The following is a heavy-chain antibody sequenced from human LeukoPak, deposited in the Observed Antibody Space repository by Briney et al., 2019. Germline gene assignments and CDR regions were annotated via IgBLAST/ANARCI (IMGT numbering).Heavy chain of an antibody. CDR1: GFTFTDYF. Sequence: GGSLRLSCVASGFTFTDYFMSWVRQAPGKGLEWVASIKHNGGEKYYVDSVKGRFTISRDNAKNSLYLEMSSLRVEDTAVYYCARDRGWRTSGYYLYHFDYWGQGTLVTVSS. CDR3: ARDRGWRTSGYYLYHFDY. CDR2: IKHNGGEK. D-gene: IGHD3-22*01. V-gene: IGHV3-7*01. J-gene: IGHJ4*02.